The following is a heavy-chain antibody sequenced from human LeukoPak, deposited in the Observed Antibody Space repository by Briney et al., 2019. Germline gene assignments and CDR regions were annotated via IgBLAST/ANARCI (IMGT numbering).Heavy chain of an antibody. CDR2: IKQDGSEK. D-gene: IGHD3-22*01. CDR1: GFTFSTYW. CDR3: ARESAYYDSRGYFTYFNY. Sequence: GGSLRLSCAASGFTFSTYWMNWVRQAPGKGLEWVANIKQDGSEKYYVDSVEGRFTISRDNAKNSLYLQMNSLRAEDTDVYYCARESAYYDSRGYFTYFNYWGQGTLVTVSS. V-gene: IGHV3-7*01. J-gene: IGHJ4*02.